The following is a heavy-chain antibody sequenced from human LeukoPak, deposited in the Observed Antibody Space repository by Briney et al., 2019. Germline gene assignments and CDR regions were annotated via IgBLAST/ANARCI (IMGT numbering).Heavy chain of an antibody. CDR3: ARARRAVGPQGWFDP. V-gene: IGHV1-3*01. J-gene: IGHJ5*02. Sequence: GASVTVSCKASGYTFTSYAMHWVRQAPGQRLEWMGWINAGNGNTKYSQKFQGRVTITRDTSASTAYMELSSLRSEDTAVYYCARARRAVGPQGWFDPWGQGTLVTVSS. CDR1: GYTFTSYA. CDR2: INAGNGNT. D-gene: IGHD1-26*01.